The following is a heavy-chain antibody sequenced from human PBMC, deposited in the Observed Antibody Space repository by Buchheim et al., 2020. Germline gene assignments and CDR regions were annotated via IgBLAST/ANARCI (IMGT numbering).Heavy chain of an antibody. CDR3: AKDPVYYGSGPPNWFDP. V-gene: IGHV3-23*01. D-gene: IGHD3-10*01. Sequence: EVQLLESGGGLVQPGGSLRLSCAASGFTFSSYAMSWVRQAPGKGLEWVSAISGSGGSTYYADSVKGRFTISRANSKNTLYLQMNSLRAEDTAVYYCAKDPVYYGSGPPNWFDPWGQGTL. CDR2: ISGSGGST. CDR1: GFTFSSYA. J-gene: IGHJ5*02.